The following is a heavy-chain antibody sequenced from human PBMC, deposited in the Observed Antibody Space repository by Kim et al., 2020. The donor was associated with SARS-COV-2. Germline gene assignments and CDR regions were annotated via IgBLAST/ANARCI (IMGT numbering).Heavy chain of an antibody. CDR2: IYPGDSDT. Sequence: GESLKISCKGSGYSFTSYWIGWVRQMPGKGLEWMGIIYPGDSDTRYSPSFQGQVTISADKSISTAYLQWSSLKASDTAMYYCARSASDSSSPRYFDLWGRGTLVTVSS. CDR3: ARSASDSSSPRYFDL. V-gene: IGHV5-51*01. D-gene: IGHD6-13*01. J-gene: IGHJ2*01. CDR1: GYSFTSYW.